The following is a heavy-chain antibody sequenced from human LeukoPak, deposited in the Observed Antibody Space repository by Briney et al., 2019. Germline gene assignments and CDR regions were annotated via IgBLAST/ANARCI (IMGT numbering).Heavy chain of an antibody. CDR3: ARGYCSSASCYTNNFHYYMDV. CDR2: IIPMFGRP. CDR1: RGTFSGYS. D-gene: IGHD2-2*01. Sequence: SVKVSCKASRGTFSGYSISWVRQVAGEGLEWVGGIIPMFGRPTYAHEFQDRVTITADAATTTSYMDLHNLTHDDTGVYYCARGYCSSASCYTNNFHYYMDVWGNGTTVIVSS. V-gene: IGHV1-69*01. J-gene: IGHJ6*03.